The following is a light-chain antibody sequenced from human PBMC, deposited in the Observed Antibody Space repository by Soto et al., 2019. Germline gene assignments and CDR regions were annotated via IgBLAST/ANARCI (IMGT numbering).Light chain of an antibody. CDR3: QQYGSSPGLFT. CDR2: GAS. Sequence: EIVLTQSPGTLSLSPGERATLPCRASQSISSSYLAWYQQKPGQAPRLLIYGASTRTPGIPDRFSGSGSGTDFAFTISRLGPEDFAVYYCQQYGSSPGLFTFGPGTKVDIK. V-gene: IGKV3-20*01. CDR1: QSISSSY. J-gene: IGKJ3*01.